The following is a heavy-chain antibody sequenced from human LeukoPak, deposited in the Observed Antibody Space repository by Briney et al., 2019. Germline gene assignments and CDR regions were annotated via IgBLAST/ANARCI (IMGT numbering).Heavy chain of an antibody. CDR3: ARGPAGYN. CDR1: GFTVSSNP. Sequence: GGSLRLSCEAPGFTVSSNPISGVRKAPGKGLEWVSVIYSGGSTDYADSVKGRFTISRDNLKNTLYLQMNSLRAEDTAVYYCARGPAGYNWGQGTLVTFSS. J-gene: IGHJ4*02. CDR2: IYSGGST. D-gene: IGHD1-1*01. V-gene: IGHV3-53*01.